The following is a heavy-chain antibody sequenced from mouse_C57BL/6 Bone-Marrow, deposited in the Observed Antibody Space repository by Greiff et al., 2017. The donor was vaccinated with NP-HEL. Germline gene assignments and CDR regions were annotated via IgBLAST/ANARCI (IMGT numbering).Heavy chain of an antibody. CDR3: AKAQATFAWFAY. J-gene: IGHJ3*01. CDR1: GYTFTSYW. Sequence: QVQLKQPGAELVKPGASVKMSCKASGYTFTSYWITWVKQRPGQGLEWIGDIYPGSGSTNYNEKFKSKATLTVDTSSSTAYMQLSSLTSEDSAVYYCAKAQATFAWFAYWGQGTLVTVSA. D-gene: IGHD3-2*02. V-gene: IGHV1-55*01. CDR2: IYPGSGST.